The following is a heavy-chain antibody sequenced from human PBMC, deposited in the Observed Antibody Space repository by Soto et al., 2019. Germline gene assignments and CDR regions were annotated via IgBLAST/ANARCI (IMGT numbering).Heavy chain of an antibody. Sequence: QVQLQESGPGLVKPSETLSLTCTVSGDSISDYYWSWIRQAPGKGLEWIGFVYHSGNTNYKSSLKGRVTMSMDTSKSQLFLKLTSVTAADTAVYYCARDQGIGSSGPFDYWGQGALVTVS. J-gene: IGHJ4*02. CDR2: VYHSGNT. D-gene: IGHD6-13*01. CDR1: GDSISDYY. V-gene: IGHV4-59*01. CDR3: ARDQGIGSSGPFDY.